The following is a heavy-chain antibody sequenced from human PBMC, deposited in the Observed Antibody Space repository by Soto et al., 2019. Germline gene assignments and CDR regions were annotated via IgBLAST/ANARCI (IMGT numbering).Heavy chain of an antibody. D-gene: IGHD1-26*01. CDR3: AHAYGGRSLY. CDR2: IYWDDAK. CDR1: GFSLSTNRVG. J-gene: IGHJ4*02. V-gene: IGHV2-5*02. Sequence: QITLKESGPTLVKPTQTLTLTCTFSGFSLSTNRVGVGWIRQPPGKALEWLAVIYWDDAKTYRPSLKSRLTITQDTSKNQVALTMTNMDPVDTATYYCAHAYGGRSLYWGQGTLVTVSS.